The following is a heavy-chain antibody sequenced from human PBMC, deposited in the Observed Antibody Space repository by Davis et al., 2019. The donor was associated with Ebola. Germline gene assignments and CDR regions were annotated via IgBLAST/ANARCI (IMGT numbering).Heavy chain of an antibody. Sequence: SETLSLTCTVSGGSISSYYWSWIRQPPGKGLEWIGYIYYSGSTNYNPSLKSRVTISVDTSKNQFSLKLSSVTAADTAVYYCARDVSSGDWLANWFDPWGQGTLVTVSS. CDR3: ARDVSSGDWLANWFDP. V-gene: IGHV4-59*01. CDR2: IYYSGST. J-gene: IGHJ5*02. CDR1: GGSISSYY. D-gene: IGHD6-19*01.